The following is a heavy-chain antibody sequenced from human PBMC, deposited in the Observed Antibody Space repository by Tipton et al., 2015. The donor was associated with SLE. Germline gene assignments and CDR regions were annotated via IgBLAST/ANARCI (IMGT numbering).Heavy chain of an antibody. CDR1: GFTFSSYA. CDR3: AKTHSAWTYYFDY. CDR2: ISGSGGST. J-gene: IGHJ4*02. D-gene: IGHD3/OR15-3a*01. Sequence: SLRLSCAASGFTFSSYAMSWVRQAPGKGLEWVSAISGSGGSTYYADSVKGRFTISRDNAKNSLYLQMNSLRAEDTAVYYCAKTHSAWTYYFDYWGQGTLVTVSS. V-gene: IGHV3-23*01.